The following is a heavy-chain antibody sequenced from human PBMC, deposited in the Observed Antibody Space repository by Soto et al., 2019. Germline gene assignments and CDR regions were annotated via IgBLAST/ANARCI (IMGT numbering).Heavy chain of an antibody. V-gene: IGHV3-23*01. CDR3: VMGDCDSYYYFDY. Sequence: EVQLLESGGGLVQPGGSLRLSCAASGFTFSFCAMSWVRQAPGKGLKWVSSIRGSGGDTYYADSVRGRFTISRDNSKNTLYLQMNSLRGVDMAVYYCVMGDCDSYYYFDYWGQGTLVTVSS. CDR1: GFTFSFCA. D-gene: IGHD3-16*01. CDR2: IRGSGGDT. J-gene: IGHJ4*02.